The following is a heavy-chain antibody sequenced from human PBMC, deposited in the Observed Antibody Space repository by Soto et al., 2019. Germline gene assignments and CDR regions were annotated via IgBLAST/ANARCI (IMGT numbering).Heavy chain of an antibody. CDR3: AKEGRNGSSWTKTDY. J-gene: IGHJ4*02. D-gene: IGHD6-13*01. V-gene: IGHV3-9*01. CDR1: GFTFDDYA. CDR2: ISWNSGSI. Sequence: PGGSLRLSCAASGFTFDDYAMHWVRQAPGKGLEWVSGISWNSGSIGYADSVKGRFTISRDNAKNSLYLQMNSLRAEDTALYYCAKEGRNGSSWTKTDYWGQGTLVTVSS.